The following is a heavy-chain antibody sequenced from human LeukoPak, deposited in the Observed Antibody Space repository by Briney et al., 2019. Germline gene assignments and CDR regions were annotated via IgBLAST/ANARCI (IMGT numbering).Heavy chain of an antibody. CDR3: AKDHIGDGGYYYMDV. V-gene: IGHV3-23*01. CDR1: GFTFSSYA. D-gene: IGHD2-21*01. CDR2: ISGSGGST. Sequence: GGSLRLSCAASGFTFSSYAMSWVRQAPGKGLEWVSDISGSGGSTPYADSVKGRFTMSRDNSKNTHYLQMNSLRAEDTAVYYCAKDHIGDGGYYYMDVWGKGTTVTVSS. J-gene: IGHJ6*03.